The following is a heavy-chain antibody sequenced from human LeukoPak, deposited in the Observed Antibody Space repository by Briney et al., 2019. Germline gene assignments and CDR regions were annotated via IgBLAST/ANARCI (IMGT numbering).Heavy chain of an antibody. CDR2: ISSSGSTI. CDR3: ATLQGRSSDY. Sequence: GGSLRLSCAASGFTFSSYEMNWVRQAPGKGLEWVSYISSSGSTIYYADSVKGRFTISRDNAKNSLYLQMNSLRAEDTAVYYCATLQGRSSDYWGQGTLVPVSS. J-gene: IGHJ4*02. V-gene: IGHV3-48*03. CDR1: GFTFSSYE.